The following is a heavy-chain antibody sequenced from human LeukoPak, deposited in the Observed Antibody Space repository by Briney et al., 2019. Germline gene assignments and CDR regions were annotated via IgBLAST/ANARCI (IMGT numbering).Heavy chain of an antibody. CDR2: VDPEDGET. D-gene: IGHD6-13*01. V-gene: IGHV1-69-2*01. CDR1: GYTFTDYY. Sequence: ASVKVSCKASGYTFTDYYMHWVQQAPGKGLEWMGLVDPEDGETIYAEKFQGRVTITADTSTDTAYMELSSLRSEDTAVYYCATLFIPIAAAGKLDYWGQGTLVTVSS. J-gene: IGHJ4*02. CDR3: ATLFIPIAAAGKLDY.